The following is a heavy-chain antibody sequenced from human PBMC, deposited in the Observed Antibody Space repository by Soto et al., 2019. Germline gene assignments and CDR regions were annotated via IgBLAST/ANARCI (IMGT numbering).Heavy chain of an antibody. V-gene: IGHV4-34*01. CDR2: INHSGST. J-gene: IGHJ4*02. D-gene: IGHD2-2*01. Sequence: QVQLQQWGAGLLKPSETLSLTCAVYGGSFSGYYWSWIRQPPGKGLEWIGEINHSGSTNYNPSLKSRVTISVDTSKNQFSLKLSSVTAADTAVYYCARGGSPDIVVVPAALYYFDYWGQGTLVTVSS. CDR1: GGSFSGYY. CDR3: ARGGSPDIVVVPAALYYFDY.